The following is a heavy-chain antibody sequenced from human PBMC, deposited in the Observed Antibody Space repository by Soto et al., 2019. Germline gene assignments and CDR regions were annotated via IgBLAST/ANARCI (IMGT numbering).Heavy chain of an antibody. CDR2: INPEDGST. V-gene: IGHV1-46*01. CDR1: GYSFTSFY. J-gene: IGHJ6*02. Sequence: QVQLVQSGAELKHPRASVNLSCEASGYSFTSFYIYWVRQAPGQGLEWMAIINPEDGSTDYAQKFQGTVTLTRDTSTSTSYMELSSLRYQHTAVYFCARDPSSTSVYYAMGVWGQGTTVTVSS. CDR3: ARDPSSTSVYYAMGV. D-gene: IGHD1-1*01.